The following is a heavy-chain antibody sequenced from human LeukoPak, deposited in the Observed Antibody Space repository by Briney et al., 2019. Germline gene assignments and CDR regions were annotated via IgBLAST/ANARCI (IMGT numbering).Heavy chain of an antibody. D-gene: IGHD4-17*01. CDR3: ARTTVTTYLWDAFDI. CDR1: GFTFSSYS. CDR2: ISSSSSTI. Sequence: GGSLRLSCAASGFTFSSYSMNWVRQAPGKGLEWVSYISSSSSTIYYADSVKGRFTISRDNAKNSLYLQMNSLRAEDTAVYYCARTTVTTYLWDAFDIWGQGTMVTVSS. J-gene: IGHJ3*02. V-gene: IGHV3-48*04.